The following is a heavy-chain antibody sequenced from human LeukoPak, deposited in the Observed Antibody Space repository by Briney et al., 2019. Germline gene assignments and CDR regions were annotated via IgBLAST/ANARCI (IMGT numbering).Heavy chain of an antibody. CDR3: TRHPDSGGGYYYYYMDV. J-gene: IGHJ6*03. V-gene: IGHV3-73*01. CDR2: IRSKANSYAT. CDR1: GFTFSGSA. Sequence: PGGSLRLSCAASGFTFSGSAMHWVRQASGKGLEWVGRIRSKANSYATAYAASVKGRFTISRDDSKNTAYLQMNSLKTEDTAVYYCTRHPDSGGGYYYYYMDVWGKGTTVTISS. D-gene: IGHD1-26*01.